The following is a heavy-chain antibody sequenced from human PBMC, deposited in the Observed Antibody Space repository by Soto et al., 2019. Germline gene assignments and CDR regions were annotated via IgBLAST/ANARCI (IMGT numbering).Heavy chain of an antibody. CDR1: GFTFSSYS. Sequence: EVQLVESGGGLVKPGGSLRLSCAASGFTFSSYSMNWVRQAPGKGLEWVSSISSSSSYIYYADSVKGRFTISRDNAKNSLYLQMNRLRAGDQAVYYCARDRIQLWSWFDPWGQGTLVTVSS. J-gene: IGHJ5*02. V-gene: IGHV3-21*01. CDR3: ARDRIQLWSWFDP. D-gene: IGHD5-18*01. CDR2: ISSSSSYI.